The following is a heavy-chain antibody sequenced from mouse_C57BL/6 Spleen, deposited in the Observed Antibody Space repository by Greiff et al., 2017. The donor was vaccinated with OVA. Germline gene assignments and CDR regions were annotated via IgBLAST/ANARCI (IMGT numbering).Heavy chain of an antibody. J-gene: IGHJ2*01. CDR2: IYPRSGNT. CDR3: AIEGSHGSSYFDY. V-gene: IGHV1-81*01. D-gene: IGHD1-1*01. CDR1: GYTFTSYG. Sequence: VQLQQSGAELVRPGASVKLSCKASGYTFTSYGISWVKQRTGQGLEWIGEIYPRSGNTYYNEKFKGKATLTADKSSSTAYMALRSLTSEDSAVYFSAIEGSHGSSYFDYWGQGTTLTVSS.